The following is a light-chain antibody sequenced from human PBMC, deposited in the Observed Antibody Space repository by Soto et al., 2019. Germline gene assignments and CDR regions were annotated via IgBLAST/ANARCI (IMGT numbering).Light chain of an antibody. CDR1: SSDVGGYNH. Sequence: QSALTQPASVSGSPGQSITISCTGTSSDVGGYNHVSWYQQHPGKAPKLIIYEVRNRPSGFSNRLSGSKSGNTASLTISGLQADDEADYYCCSYTSSSIRVFGGGTQLTVL. CDR3: CSYTSSSIRV. V-gene: IGLV2-14*01. J-gene: IGLJ3*02. CDR2: EVR.